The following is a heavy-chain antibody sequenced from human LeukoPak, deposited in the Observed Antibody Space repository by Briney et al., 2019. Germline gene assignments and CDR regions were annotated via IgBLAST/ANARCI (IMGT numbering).Heavy chain of an antibody. CDR3: ARHCGGFDY. CDR2: IDPRDSYS. CDR1: GYSFTTYR. V-gene: IGHV5-10-1*01. Sequence: GESLKISCKGSGYSFTTYRISWVRQMPGKGLEWMGTIDPRDSYSNYSPSFQGHVTISADKSISTASLQWSSLKASDTAMYYCARHCGGFDYWGQGTLVTVSS. D-gene: IGHD2-21*01. J-gene: IGHJ4*02.